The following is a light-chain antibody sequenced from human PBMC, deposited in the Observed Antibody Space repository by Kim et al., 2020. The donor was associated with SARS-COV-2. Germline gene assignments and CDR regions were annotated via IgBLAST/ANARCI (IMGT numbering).Light chain of an antibody. J-gene: IGLJ2*01. CDR2: QDS. CDR3: QAWDSSTVV. CDR1: KLGDKY. V-gene: IGLV3-1*01. Sequence: SYELTQPPSVSVSLGQTASITCSGDKLGDKYACWYQQKPGQSPVLVIYQDSKRPSGIPERFSGPNSGNTATLTISGTQAMDEADYYCQAWDSSTVVFGGG.